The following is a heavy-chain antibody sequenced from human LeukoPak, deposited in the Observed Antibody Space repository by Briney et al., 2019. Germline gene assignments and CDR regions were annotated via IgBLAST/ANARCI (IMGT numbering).Heavy chain of an antibody. Sequence: GGSLRLSCAASGFTFSNYWMDWVRQSPGKGLEWVANIKEDGSDKYYVDSVKGRFTISRDNAKNSLYLQMNSLRAEDTAVYYCARGGYADYWGQGTLVTVSS. D-gene: IGHD5-12*01. V-gene: IGHV3-7*01. CDR2: IKEDGSDK. CDR1: GFTFSNYW. J-gene: IGHJ4*02. CDR3: ARGGYADY.